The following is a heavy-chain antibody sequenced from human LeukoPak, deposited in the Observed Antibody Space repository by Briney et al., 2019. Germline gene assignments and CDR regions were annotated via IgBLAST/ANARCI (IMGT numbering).Heavy chain of an antibody. CDR3: ARTGENGRYYDSSGYYPASFDY. D-gene: IGHD3-22*01. CDR1: GYTFTSYY. J-gene: IGHJ4*02. V-gene: IGHV1-46*01. CDR2: INPSGGST. Sequence: GASVKVSCKASGYTFTSYYMHWVRQAPGQGLEWMGIINPSGGSTSYAQKFQGRVTMTRDMSTSTVYMELSSLRSEDTAVYYCARTGENGRYYDSSGYYPASFDYWGQGTLVTVSS.